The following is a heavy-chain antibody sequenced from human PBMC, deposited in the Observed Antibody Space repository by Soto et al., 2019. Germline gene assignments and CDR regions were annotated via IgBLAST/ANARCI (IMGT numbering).Heavy chain of an antibody. J-gene: IGHJ4*02. CDR3: AHRVLRTVFGLVTTTAIYFDF. CDR1: GFSLTTSGVG. CDR2: IYWDDDK. V-gene: IGHV2-5*02. Sequence: QITLNESGPTVVRPTETLTLTCRFSGFSLTTSGVGVGWIRQSPGKAPEWLALIYWDDDKRYSASLKSRLTITNDTSKNQVVRTVSDLDPTDTATYYCAHRVLRTVFGLVTTTAIYFDFWGQGTPVAVSS. D-gene: IGHD3-3*01.